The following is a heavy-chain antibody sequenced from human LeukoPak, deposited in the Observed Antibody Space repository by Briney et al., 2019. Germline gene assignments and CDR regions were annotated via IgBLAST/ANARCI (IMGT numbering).Heavy chain of an antibody. CDR1: GSTFSDYY. D-gene: IGHD3-10*01. J-gene: IGHJ6*03. Sequence: GGSLRLSCAASGSTFSDYYMSWIRQAPGKGLEWVSYISSSGSTIYYADSVKGRFTISRDNAKNSLYLQMNSLRAEDTALYYCAKDPMWFGEGDYKYYMDVWGKGTTVTVSS. V-gene: IGHV3-11*01. CDR3: AKDPMWFGEGDYKYYMDV. CDR2: ISSSGSTI.